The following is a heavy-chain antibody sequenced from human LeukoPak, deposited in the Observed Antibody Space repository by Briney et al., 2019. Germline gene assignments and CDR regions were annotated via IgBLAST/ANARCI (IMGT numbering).Heavy chain of an antibody. CDR2: INHNGNVN. CDR1: GFTFSSYW. D-gene: IGHD3-16*01. CDR3: ARGGGLNV. J-gene: IGHJ6*02. V-gene: IGHV3-7*03. Sequence: GSLRLSCAASGFTFSSYWMNWARQAPGKGLEWVASINHNGNVNYYVDSVKGRFNISRDNAKNSLYLQMSNLRAEDTAVYFCARGGGLNVWGQGAAVTVSS.